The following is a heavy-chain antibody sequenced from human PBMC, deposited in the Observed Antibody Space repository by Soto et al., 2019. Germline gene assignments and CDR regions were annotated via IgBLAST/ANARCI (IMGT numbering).Heavy chain of an antibody. D-gene: IGHD2-8*01. V-gene: IGHV4-30-4*08. CDR2: IYYSGST. CDR1: GGSISSGDYY. J-gene: IGHJ5*02. Sequence: PSETLSLTCTVSGGSISSGDYYWSWIRQHPGKGLEWIGYIYYSGSTYYNPSLKSRVTISVDTSKNQFSLNLNSVTAADTAVDYCARAHTLNGFDPWGQGTLVTVSS. CDR3: ARAHTLNGFDP.